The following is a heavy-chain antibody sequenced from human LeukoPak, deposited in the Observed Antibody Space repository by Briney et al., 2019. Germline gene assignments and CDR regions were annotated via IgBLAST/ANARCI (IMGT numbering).Heavy chain of an antibody. CDR1: GYTFTSYD. CDR2: MNPNSGNT. V-gene: IGHV1-8*01. Sequence: ASVKVSCKASGYTFTSYDINLVRHATGQGLEWMGRMNPNSGNTGYAQKFQGRVTMTRNTSISTAYMELSSLRSEDTAVYYCARGQDDYYDSSGYYYLFDYWGQGTLVTVSS. CDR3: ARGQDDYYDSSGYYYLFDY. D-gene: IGHD3-22*01. J-gene: IGHJ4*02.